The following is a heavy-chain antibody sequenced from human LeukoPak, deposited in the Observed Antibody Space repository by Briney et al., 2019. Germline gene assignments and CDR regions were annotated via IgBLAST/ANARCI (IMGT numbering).Heavy chain of an antibody. D-gene: IGHD1-14*01. CDR1: GFTFSSYA. J-gene: IGHJ4*02. Sequence: PGGSLRLSCAASGFTFSSYAMSWVRQAPGKGLEWVPAISGSGGSTYYADSVKGRFTISRDNSKNTLYLQMNSLRAEDTAVYYCAKNLVGNHYFDYWGQGTLVTVSS. V-gene: IGHV3-23*01. CDR2: ISGSGGST. CDR3: AKNLVGNHYFDY.